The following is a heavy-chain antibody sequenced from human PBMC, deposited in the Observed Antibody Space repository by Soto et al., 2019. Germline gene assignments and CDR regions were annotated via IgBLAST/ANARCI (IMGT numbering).Heavy chain of an antibody. CDR1: GITFSGLW. CDR2: VDSAGSGT. Sequence: VPLVESGGGSVQPGGSLRLSCVASGITFSGLWMHWVRQVPGKGLVWVARVDSAGSGTNYADSVKGRFTISRDNAKNTLSLKMESLRVEDTAVYYCATVSEHWCQGIPVIVS. J-gene: IGHJ4*02. V-gene: IGHV3-74*01. CDR3: ATVSEH.